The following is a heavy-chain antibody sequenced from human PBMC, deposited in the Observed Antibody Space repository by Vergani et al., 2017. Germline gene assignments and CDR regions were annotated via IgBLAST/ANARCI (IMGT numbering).Heavy chain of an antibody. V-gene: IGHV3-11*04. CDR1: GFKFSDYY. CDR3: ARAEVIYDILTGYYIGPPGY. CDR2: ISSSGSTI. Sequence: LEESGGGSVKPGGSLRLSCAASGFKFSDYYMSWIRQAPGKGLEWVSYISSSGSTIYYADSVKGRFTISRDNAKNSLYLQMNSLRAEDTAVYYCARAEVIYDILTGYYIGPPGYWGQGTLVTVSS. D-gene: IGHD3-9*01. J-gene: IGHJ4*02.